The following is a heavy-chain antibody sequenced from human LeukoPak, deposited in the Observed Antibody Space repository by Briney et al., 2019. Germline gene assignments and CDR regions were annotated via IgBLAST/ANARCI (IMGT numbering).Heavy chain of an antibody. J-gene: IGHJ4*02. CDR1: GGSISSSSYY. CDR2: MSNSGST. Sequence: KSSERLSLTCTVSGGSISSSSYYWGWIRQSPGKGLEWIGTMSNSGSTYYNPSLKSRVTISGDTAKNQFSLKLSSVTAADTAVYYCARRSQAAACRGIDYWGQGTLVTVSS. D-gene: IGHD6-13*01. V-gene: IGHV4-39*01. CDR3: ARRSQAAACRGIDY.